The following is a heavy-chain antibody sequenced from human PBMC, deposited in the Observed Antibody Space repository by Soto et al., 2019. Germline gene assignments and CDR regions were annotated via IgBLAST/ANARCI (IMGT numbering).Heavy chain of an antibody. CDR2: ISGSGGST. Sequence: EVQLLESGGGLVQPGGSLRLSCAASGFTFSSYAMSWVRQAPGKGLEWVSAISGSGGSTYYADSVKGRFTISRDNSKNTLYLQMNGLRAEDTAVYYCAKRVVGYYGSGSQSFDYWGQGTLVTVSS. J-gene: IGHJ4*02. CDR1: GFTFSSYA. CDR3: AKRVVGYYGSGSQSFDY. V-gene: IGHV3-23*01. D-gene: IGHD3-10*01.